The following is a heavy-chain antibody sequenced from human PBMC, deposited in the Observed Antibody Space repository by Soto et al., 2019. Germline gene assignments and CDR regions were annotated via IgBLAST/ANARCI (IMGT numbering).Heavy chain of an antibody. Sequence: ASVKVSCTASGGTFSSYAISWVRQAPGQGLDWMGWIIPIFGNTNYAQKLQGRVTMTTDTSTSTAYMELRSLRSDDTAVYYCARDGTLIRRATQRYYYYYGMDVWGQGTTVTVSS. J-gene: IGHJ6*02. CDR1: GGTFSSYA. CDR2: IIPIFGNT. CDR3: ARDGTLIRRATQRYYYYYGMDV. V-gene: IGHV1-18*01. D-gene: IGHD1-26*01.